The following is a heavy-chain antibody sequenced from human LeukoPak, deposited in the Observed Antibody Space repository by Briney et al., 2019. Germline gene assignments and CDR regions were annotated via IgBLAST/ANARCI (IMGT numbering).Heavy chain of an antibody. Sequence: GGSLRLSCAASGFTFSSYSMNWVRQAPGKGLEWVSSISSSSSYIYYADSVKGRFTISRDNAKNSLYLQMNSLRAEDTAVYYCAREGRDGYNLGLRWFDPWGQGTLVTVSS. J-gene: IGHJ5*02. V-gene: IGHV3-21*01. D-gene: IGHD5-24*01. CDR1: GFTFSSYS. CDR3: AREGRDGYNLGLRWFDP. CDR2: ISSSSSYI.